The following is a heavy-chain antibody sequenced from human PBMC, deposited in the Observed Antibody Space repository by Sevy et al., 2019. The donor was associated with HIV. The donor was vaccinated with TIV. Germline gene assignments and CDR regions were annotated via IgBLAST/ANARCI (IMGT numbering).Heavy chain of an antibody. CDR1: GFNISSNY. Sequence: GGSLRLSCAASGFNISSNYLSWVRQAPGKGLEWVSVIYGNNSTYYADFVKGRFNISRDNSKNTLYLQRNSLRVEDSAIYYCARGEQWLSFNYWGQGTLVTVSS. D-gene: IGHD6-19*01. V-gene: IGHV3-53*01. CDR2: IYGNNST. CDR3: ARGEQWLSFNY. J-gene: IGHJ4*02.